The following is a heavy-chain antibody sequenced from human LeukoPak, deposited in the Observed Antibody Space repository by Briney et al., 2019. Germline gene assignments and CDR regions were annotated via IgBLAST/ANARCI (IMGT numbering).Heavy chain of an antibody. CDR1: GGSISSGSYY. D-gene: IGHD3-22*01. J-gene: IGHJ5*02. CDR3: ARSVRYYYYDSSGYYSNWFDP. Sequence: SETLSLTCTVSGGSISSGSYYWSWIRQPAGKGLEWIGRIYTSGSTNYNPSLKSRVTISVDTSKNQFSLKLSSVTAADTAVYYCARSVRYYYYDSSGYYSNWFDPWGQGTLVTVSS. V-gene: IGHV4-61*02. CDR2: IYTSGST.